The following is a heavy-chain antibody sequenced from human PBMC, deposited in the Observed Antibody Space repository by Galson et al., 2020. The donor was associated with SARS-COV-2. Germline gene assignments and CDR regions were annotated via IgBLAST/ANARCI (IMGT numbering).Heavy chain of an antibody. V-gene: IGHV3-7*01. CDR2: IKGDGSET. Sequence: GSLRLSREVSGLTLNDLWMSWFRQAPGKGLEWVANIKGDGSETHYADFVKGRFSISRDNAANSLYLQMNSLRVEDSAVYYCSREGWQGGYLGQGARVTGSS. J-gene: IGHJ4*02. CDR3: SREGWQGGY. D-gene: IGHD6-19*01. CDR1: GLTLNDLW.